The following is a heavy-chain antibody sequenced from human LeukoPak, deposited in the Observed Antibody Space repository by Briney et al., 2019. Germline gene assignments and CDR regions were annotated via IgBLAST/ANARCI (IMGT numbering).Heavy chain of an antibody. CDR1: GFTFSSYS. CDR2: ISSSSSTI. CDR3: ARPYYDSSGYSFDS. V-gene: IGHV3-48*04. J-gene: IGHJ4*02. Sequence: GGSLRLSCAASGFTFSSYSMNWVRQAPGKGLEWASHISSSSSTIYYADSVKGRFTISRDNAKNSLYLQMNSLRAEDTAVYYCARPYYDSSGYSFDSWGQGTLVTVSS. D-gene: IGHD3-22*01.